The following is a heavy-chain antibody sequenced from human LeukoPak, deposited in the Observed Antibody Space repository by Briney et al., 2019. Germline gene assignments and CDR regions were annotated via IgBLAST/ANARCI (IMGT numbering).Heavy chain of an antibody. D-gene: IGHD3-22*01. V-gene: IGHV3-48*01. CDR3: VREGYYDSSGYNFDY. Sequence: GGSLRLSCAASGFTFSSYSMNWVRQAPGKGLEWVSYISSSSSTIYYADSVKGRFTISRDNAKNSLYLQMNSLRAEDTAVYYCVREGYYDSSGYNFDYWGQGTLVTVSS. J-gene: IGHJ4*02. CDR2: ISSSSSTI. CDR1: GFTFSSYS.